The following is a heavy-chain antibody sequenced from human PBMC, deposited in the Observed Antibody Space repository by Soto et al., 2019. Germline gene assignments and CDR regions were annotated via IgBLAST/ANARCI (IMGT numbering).Heavy chain of an antibody. CDR2: IYWNDDK. Sequence: QITLKESGPPLVKPTETLTLMCTFSGFSLSTNGVGVGWIRQPPGKALEWLALIYWNDDKRYSPSLKSRLTISKDTSKNQVFLIMTNLDTVDTATYYCAREGAIVPRFFDPWGQGTLVTVSS. CDR1: GFSLSTNGVG. V-gene: IGHV2-5*01. D-gene: IGHD1-26*01. J-gene: IGHJ5*02. CDR3: AREGAIVPRFFDP.